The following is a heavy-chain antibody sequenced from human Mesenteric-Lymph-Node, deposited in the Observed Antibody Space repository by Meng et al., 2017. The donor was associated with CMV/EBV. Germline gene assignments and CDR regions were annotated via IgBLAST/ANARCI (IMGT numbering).Heavy chain of an antibody. CDR1: GDSTGTYY. CDR3: ARGFSAYSSGYGLFFYY. D-gene: IGHD5-18*01. J-gene: IGHJ4*02. CDR2: IYYTGST. V-gene: IGHV4-59*01. Sequence: SETLSLTCTVSGDSTGTYYWSWIRQPPGKGLEWIGYIYYTGSTNYNPSLKSRVTTSVDTSKNQFSLILSSVTAAATAGYYCARGFSAYSSGYGLFFYYWGQGTLVTVSS.